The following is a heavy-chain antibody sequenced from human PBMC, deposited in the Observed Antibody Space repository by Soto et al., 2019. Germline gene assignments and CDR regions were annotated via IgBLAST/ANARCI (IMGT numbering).Heavy chain of an antibody. D-gene: IGHD2-15*01. Sequence: EVQLVESGGGLVQPGGSLRLSCAASGFTFSSYSMNWVRQAPGKGLEWVSYISSSSSTIHYADSAKGRFTISRDNAKDSLYLQMNSLRDEDTAVYYCGRGWGCSGGSCYYDHWGQGTLVTVSS. CDR3: GRGWGCSGGSCYYDH. CDR1: GFTFSSYS. J-gene: IGHJ4*02. CDR2: ISSSSSTI. V-gene: IGHV3-48*02.